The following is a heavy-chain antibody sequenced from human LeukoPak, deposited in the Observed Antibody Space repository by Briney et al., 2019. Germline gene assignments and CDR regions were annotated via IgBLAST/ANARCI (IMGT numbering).Heavy chain of an antibody. Sequence: GGSLRLSCTASGFTFSSYSMSRVRQGPGTGLEWVSAISGSGDTTFYADSVKGRFTISRDNSKKTLYLQVNSLRAEDTAVYFCAKELTTERTPGVDSWGQGTLVTVSS. D-gene: IGHD4-17*01. CDR3: AKELTTERTPGVDS. CDR2: ISGSGDTT. J-gene: IGHJ4*02. CDR1: GFTFSSYS. V-gene: IGHV3-23*01.